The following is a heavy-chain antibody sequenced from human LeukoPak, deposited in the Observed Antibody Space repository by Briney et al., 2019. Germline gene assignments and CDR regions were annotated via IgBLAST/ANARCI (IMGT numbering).Heavy chain of an antibody. CDR2: MNPNSGNT. Sequence: ASVKVSCKASGYTFTSYDINWVRQATGQGLEWMGWMNPNSGNTGYAQKFQGRVTMTRNTSISTAYMELSSLRPEDTAVYYCARSIRRYFDWLPRTYPPYYYYGMDVWGQGTTVTVSS. CDR1: GYTFTSYD. J-gene: IGHJ6*02. D-gene: IGHD3-9*01. V-gene: IGHV1-8*01. CDR3: ARSIRRYFDWLPRTYPPYYYYGMDV.